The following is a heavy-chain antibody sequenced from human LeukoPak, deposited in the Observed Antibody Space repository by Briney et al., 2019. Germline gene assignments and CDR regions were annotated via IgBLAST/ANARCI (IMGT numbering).Heavy chain of an antibody. J-gene: IGHJ3*02. V-gene: IGHV4-59*01. D-gene: IGHD4-17*01. CDR3: TTGNAFDI. Sequence: PSETLSLTCTVSGGSISSYYWSWIRQPPGKGLEWIGYIYYSGSTNYNPFLKSRVAISVDTSKNQFSLKLSSVTAADTAVYYCTTGNAFDIWGQGTMVTVSS. CDR2: IYYSGST. CDR1: GGSISSYY.